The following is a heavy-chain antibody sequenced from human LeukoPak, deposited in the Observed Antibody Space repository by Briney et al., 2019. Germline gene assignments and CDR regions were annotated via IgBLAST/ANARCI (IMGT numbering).Heavy chain of an antibody. V-gene: IGHV1-2*02. CDR3: ARSIHFDWLFDY. Sequence: ASVKVSCKASGYTFTSYDINWVRQAPGQGLEWMGWINPNSGGTNYAQKFQGRVTMTRDTSISTAYMELSRLRSDDTAVYYCARSIHFDWLFDYWGQGTLVTVSS. CDR1: GYTFTSYD. J-gene: IGHJ4*02. CDR2: INPNSGGT. D-gene: IGHD3-9*01.